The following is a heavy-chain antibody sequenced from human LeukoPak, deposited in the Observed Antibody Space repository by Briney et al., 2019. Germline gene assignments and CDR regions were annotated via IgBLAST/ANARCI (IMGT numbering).Heavy chain of an antibody. Sequence: SETLSLTCAVYGGSFSGYYWSWIRQPPGKGLEWIGEINHSGSTNYNPSLKSRVTISVDTSKNQFSLKLSSVTAADTAVYYCARGGLRARHTPYYDFWSGYYREFDYWGQGTLVTVSS. CDR1: GGSFSGYY. D-gene: IGHD3-3*01. J-gene: IGHJ4*02. CDR2: INHSGST. CDR3: ARGGLRARHTPYYDFWSGYYREFDY. V-gene: IGHV4-34*01.